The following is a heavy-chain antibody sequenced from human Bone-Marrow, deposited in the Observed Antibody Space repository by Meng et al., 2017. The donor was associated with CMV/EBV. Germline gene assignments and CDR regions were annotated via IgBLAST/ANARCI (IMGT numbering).Heavy chain of an antibody. CDR1: GGSFSGYY. Sequence: GQLQQWGAGLLKPSETLSLTCAVYGGSFSGYYWSWIRQPPGKGLEWIREINHSGSTNYNPSLKSRVTISVDTSKNQFSLKLSSVTAADTAVYYCARGGGPFDYWGQGTLVTVSS. J-gene: IGHJ4*02. D-gene: IGHD3-16*01. V-gene: IGHV4-34*01. CDR2: INHSGST. CDR3: ARGGGPFDY.